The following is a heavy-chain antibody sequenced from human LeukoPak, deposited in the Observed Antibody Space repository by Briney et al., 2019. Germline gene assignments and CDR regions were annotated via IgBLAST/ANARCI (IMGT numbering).Heavy chain of an antibody. D-gene: IGHD4-17*01. CDR3: ARVSPNTVTTLQYFDY. CDR1: GFTFDDYA. J-gene: IGHJ4*02. V-gene: IGHV3-9*01. Sequence: GRSLRLSCVASGFTFDDYAMHWIRQAPGKGLEWVSGISWNSGRIGYADSVKARFTISRDNAKNSLYLQMNSLRAEDTAVYYCARVSPNTVTTLQYFDYWGQGTLVTVSS. CDR2: ISWNSGRI.